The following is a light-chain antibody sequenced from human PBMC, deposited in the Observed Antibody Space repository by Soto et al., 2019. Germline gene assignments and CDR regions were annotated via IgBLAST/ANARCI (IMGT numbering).Light chain of an antibody. Sequence: EIVMTQSPATLSVSPGGSATLSCRASQHVSSNLAWYRQKPGQAPTLVIYRASTRATGIPATFSGSGSGTEFTLTISSLPAEDFAVYYCQQYNKWPYTFGQGTKLEI. V-gene: IGKV3-15*01. J-gene: IGKJ2*01. CDR3: QQYNKWPYT. CDR2: RAS. CDR1: QHVSSN.